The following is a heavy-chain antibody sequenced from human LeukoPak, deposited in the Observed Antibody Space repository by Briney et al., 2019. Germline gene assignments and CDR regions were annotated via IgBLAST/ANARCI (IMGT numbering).Heavy chain of an antibody. J-gene: IGHJ4*02. V-gene: IGHV1-69*13. CDR1: GGTFSTYG. CDR2: IIPISGTT. CDR3: ASGYPTKYYFDY. D-gene: IGHD5-12*01. Sequence: SVKVSCKASGGTFSTYGISWVRQAPGQGLEWMGGIIPISGTTNNAQKFQGRVTITADESTTTAYMELSSLRSEDTAVYFCASGYPTKYYFDYWGQGTLVTVSS.